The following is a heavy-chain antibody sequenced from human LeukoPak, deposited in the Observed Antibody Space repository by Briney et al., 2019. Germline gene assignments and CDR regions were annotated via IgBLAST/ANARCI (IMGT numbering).Heavy chain of an antibody. Sequence: ASVKVSCKASGGTSSYAISWVRQAPGQGLEWMGGIIPIFGTANYAQKFQDRVTITADRSTSTAYMELSSLRSEDTAVYYCAREMDGYKGNFDYWGQGTLVTVSS. V-gene: IGHV1-69*06. J-gene: IGHJ4*02. CDR1: GGTSSYA. CDR2: IIPIFGTA. CDR3: AREMDGYKGNFDY. D-gene: IGHD5-24*01.